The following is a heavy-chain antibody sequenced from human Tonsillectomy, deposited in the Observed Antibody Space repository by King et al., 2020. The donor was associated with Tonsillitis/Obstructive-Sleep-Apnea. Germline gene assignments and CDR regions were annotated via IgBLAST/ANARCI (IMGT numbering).Heavy chain of an antibody. D-gene: IGHD3-10*01. CDR3: ASAGITMVRGVPSYSYYYYMDV. V-gene: IGHV1-69*01. CDR1: GGTFSSYA. J-gene: IGHJ6*03. CDR2: IIPIFGTA. Sequence: QLVQSGAEVKKPGSSVKVSCKASGGTFSSYAISWVRQAPGQGLEWMGGIIPIFGTANYAQKFQGRVTITADESTSTAYMELSSLRSEDTAGYYCASAGITMVRGVPSYSYYYYMDVWGKGTTVTVSS.